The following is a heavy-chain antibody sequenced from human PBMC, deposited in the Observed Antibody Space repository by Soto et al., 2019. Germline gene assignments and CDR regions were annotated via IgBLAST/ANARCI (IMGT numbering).Heavy chain of an antibody. CDR2: ISYDGSNE. D-gene: IGHD1-26*01. J-gene: IGHJ4*01. V-gene: IGHV3-30*03. Sequence: VQLVESGGGVVQPGGSLRLSCAASGFIFSTYGMHWVRQVPGKGLEWVAHISYDGSNEHYADSVKGRFTVSRDNAKNTLSLQLTSLRSEDTAVXXCTXXYIVGTTWGYFESWGXGTLVTVSX. CDR1: GFIFSTYG. CDR3: TXXYIVGTTWGYFES.